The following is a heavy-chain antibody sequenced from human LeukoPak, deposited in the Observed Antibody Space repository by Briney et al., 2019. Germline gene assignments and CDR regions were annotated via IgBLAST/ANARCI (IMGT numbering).Heavy chain of an antibody. J-gene: IGHJ5*02. CDR2: ITPIFGTA. V-gene: IGHV1-69*13. CDR1: GGTFSSYA. D-gene: IGHD4-17*01. Sequence: ASVKVSCKASGGTFSSYAISWVRQAPGQGLEWMGGITPIFGTANYAQKFQGRVTITADESTSTAYMELSSLRSEDTAVYYCARARDYGDYVIGRWFDPWGQGTLVTVSS. CDR3: ARARDYGDYVIGRWFDP.